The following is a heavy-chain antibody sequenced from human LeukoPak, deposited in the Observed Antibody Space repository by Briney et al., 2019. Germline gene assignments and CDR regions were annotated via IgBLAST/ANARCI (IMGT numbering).Heavy chain of an antibody. CDR1: GGTFSSYA. CDR3: ARSERDATVTTDY. CDR2: IIPIFGTA. V-gene: IGHV1-69*01. Sequence: SVKVSCKASGGTFSSYAISWVRQAPGQGREWMGGIIPIFGTAKYAQKFQGRVTITADESTSTAYMELSSLRSEDTAVYYCARSERDATVTTDYWGQGTLVTVSS. J-gene: IGHJ4*02. D-gene: IGHD4-17*01.